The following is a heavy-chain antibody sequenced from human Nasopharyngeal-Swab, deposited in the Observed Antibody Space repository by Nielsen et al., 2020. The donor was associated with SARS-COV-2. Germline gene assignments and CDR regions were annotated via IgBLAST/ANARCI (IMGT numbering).Heavy chain of an antibody. V-gene: IGHV4-31*02. Sequence: RKAPGKGLEWIGYIYYSGSTYYNPSLKSRVTISVDTSKNQFSLKLSSVTAADTAVYYCARANSGSYFDYWGQGTLVTVSS. J-gene: IGHJ4*02. D-gene: IGHD1-26*01. CDR3: ARANSGSYFDY. CDR2: IYYSGST.